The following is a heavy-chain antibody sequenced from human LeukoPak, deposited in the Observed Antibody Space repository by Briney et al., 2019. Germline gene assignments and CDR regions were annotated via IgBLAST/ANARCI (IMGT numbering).Heavy chain of an antibody. J-gene: IGHJ4*02. CDR2: IYYSGRS. V-gene: IGHV4-39*01. D-gene: IGHD5-18*01. Sequence: SSETLSLTCTVSGGSISSSSYYWGWICQPPGKRLERIGSIYYSGRSYYNPSLKSRVSISVHTSKNQFPLKLSSVTAADTAVYYCARHVDTATDYFDYWGQGTLVTVSS. CDR3: ARHVDTATDYFDY. CDR1: GGSISSSSYY.